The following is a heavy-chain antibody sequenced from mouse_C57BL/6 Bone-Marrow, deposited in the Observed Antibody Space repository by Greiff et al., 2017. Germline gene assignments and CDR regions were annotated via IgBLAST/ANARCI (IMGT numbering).Heavy chain of an antibody. CDR3: ARDLYDYSYFDY. CDR2: ISYDGSN. V-gene: IGHV3-6*01. D-gene: IGHD2-4*01. Sequence: EVQLLESGPGLVKPSQSLSLTCSVTGYSITSGYYWNWIRQFPGNKLEWMGYISYDGSNNYNPSLKNRISITRDTSKNQFFLKLNSVTTEDTATYYCARDLYDYSYFDYWGQGTTLTVSS. J-gene: IGHJ2*01. CDR1: GYSITSGYY.